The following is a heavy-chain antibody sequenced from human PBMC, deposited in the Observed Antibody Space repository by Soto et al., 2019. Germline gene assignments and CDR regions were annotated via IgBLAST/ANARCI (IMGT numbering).Heavy chain of an antibody. J-gene: IGHJ4*02. V-gene: IGHV3-64*01. CDR2: IRSNGGST. CDR1: GFTFSSYA. CDR3: ARGPGYYFDY. Sequence: EVQLVESGGGLVQPGGSLRLSCAASGFTFSSYAMHWVRQAPGKGLEYVSAIRSNGGSTYYANSVKGRFTISRDNSKNTLYLQMGSLRAEDMAVYYCARGPGYYFDYWGQGTLVTVSS.